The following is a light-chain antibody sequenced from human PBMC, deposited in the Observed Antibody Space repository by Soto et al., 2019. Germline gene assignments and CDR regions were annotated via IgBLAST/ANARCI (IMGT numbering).Light chain of an antibody. Sequence: QSALTQPASVFGSPGQSITISCTGTSSDVGTYNLVSWYQQHPGKAPKLMVYEGTKRPSGVSNRFSGSKSGNTASLTISGLQAEDEADYYCCSYVGSSTYVFGNGTKVTVL. CDR1: SSDVGTYNL. J-gene: IGLJ1*01. CDR3: CSYVGSSTYV. V-gene: IGLV2-23*01. CDR2: EGT.